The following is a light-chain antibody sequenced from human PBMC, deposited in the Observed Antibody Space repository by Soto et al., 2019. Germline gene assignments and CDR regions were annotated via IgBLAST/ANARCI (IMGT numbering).Light chain of an antibody. CDR3: QQYDNLPLT. V-gene: IGKV1-33*01. CDR2: DAS. J-gene: IGKJ4*01. Sequence: DIPMTQSPSSLSASVGDRVTITCQASQDISNYLNWYQQKPGKAPKLLIYDASNLETGVPSRFSGSGSGTDFTFTISSLQPEDIATYHCQQYDNLPLTFGGGTKVEIK. CDR1: QDISNY.